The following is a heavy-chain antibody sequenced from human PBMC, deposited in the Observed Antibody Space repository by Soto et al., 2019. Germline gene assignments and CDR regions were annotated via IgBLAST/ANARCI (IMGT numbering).Heavy chain of an antibody. V-gene: IGHV4-34*01. D-gene: IGHD2-15*01. CDR2: INDSGST. CDR1: GGSFRGYY. Sequence: QVQLQQWGAGLLKPSETLSLTCAVYGGSFRGYYWSWIRQPPGKGLKWIGEINDSGSTNDTTSLKSRVTISVDTSKNQFSLKHSSVTAADTAVYYCARGGDIVVVVADTHNFDYWGQGTLVTVSS. CDR3: ARGGDIVVVVADTHNFDY. J-gene: IGHJ4*02.